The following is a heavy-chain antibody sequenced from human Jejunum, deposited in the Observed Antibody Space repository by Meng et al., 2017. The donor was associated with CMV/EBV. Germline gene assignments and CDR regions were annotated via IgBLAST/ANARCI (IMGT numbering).Heavy chain of an antibody. D-gene: IGHD1-26*01. CDR3: ARGPGASTREGFDH. Sequence: QVKLQGSGPGLVKPSETLSLTCTVSGGSINNYYWSWIRQSAGKGLEWIGRFYSSDTYNYHPSLNSRVTMSLDTSKKQFSLILSSVTAADTARYYCARGPGASTREGFDHWGLGTLVTVSS. CDR1: GGSINNYY. J-gene: IGHJ4*02. V-gene: IGHV4-4*07. CDR2: FYSSDTY.